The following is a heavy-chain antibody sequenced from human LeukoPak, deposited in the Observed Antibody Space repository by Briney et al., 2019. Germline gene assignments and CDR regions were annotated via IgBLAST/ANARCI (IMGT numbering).Heavy chain of an antibody. D-gene: IGHD1-1*01. Sequence: ASVKVSCKASGYTFTGSYMHWVRQAPGQGFEWIGWISPASGATKYAQNFQGRVTLTTDTSITTAYMELSSLTSDDTASYYCLNEHGGWGQGAPVTVSS. CDR1: GYTFTGSY. CDR2: ISPASGAT. J-gene: IGHJ4*02. CDR3: LNEHGG. V-gene: IGHV1-2*02.